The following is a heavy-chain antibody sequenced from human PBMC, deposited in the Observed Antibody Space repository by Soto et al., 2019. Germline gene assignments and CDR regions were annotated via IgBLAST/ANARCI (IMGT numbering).Heavy chain of an antibody. CDR1: GFTFSTYD. CDR2: IGTIRDT. D-gene: IGHD2-21*01. CDR3: ARGRSNQHESSPPPKFDP. J-gene: IGHJ5*02. V-gene: IGHV3-13*01. Sequence: EVQLVESGGGLVQPGGSLRLSCAASGFTFSTYDMHWVRQATGKGLEWVSAIGTIRDTYYLDSVKGRFTISRKNAKNSVYLQMNSLRAGDTAVYYCARGRSNQHESSPPPKFDPWGRGTLVTVSS.